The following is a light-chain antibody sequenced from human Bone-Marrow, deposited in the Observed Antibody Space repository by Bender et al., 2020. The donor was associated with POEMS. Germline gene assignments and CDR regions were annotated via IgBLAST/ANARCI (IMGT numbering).Light chain of an antibody. CDR3: CSYAGSYSYV. V-gene: IGLV2-11*01. Sequence: QSVLTQPRSVSGSPGQSGTISCTGTSSDVGGYNYVSWYQQHPGKAPKLMIYDVSKRPSWVPDRFSGSKSGKTASLTISGLQAEDEADYYCCSYAGSYSYVFGTGTEVTVL. CDR2: DVS. J-gene: IGLJ1*01. CDR1: SSDVGGYNY.